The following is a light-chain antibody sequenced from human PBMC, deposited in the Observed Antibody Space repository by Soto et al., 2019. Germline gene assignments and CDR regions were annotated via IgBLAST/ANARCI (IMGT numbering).Light chain of an antibody. CDR2: GNS. J-gene: IGLJ2*01. V-gene: IGLV1-40*01. CDR1: SSNIGAGYD. Sequence: QSVLTQPPSVSGAPGQRVTISCTGSSSNIGAGYDVHWYQQLPGTAPKLLIYGNSNQPSGVPDRFSGSNTGTSASLAITGLQAEDDANYYCQSYDSSLSGVVFGGGTQTTVL. CDR3: QSYDSSLSGVV.